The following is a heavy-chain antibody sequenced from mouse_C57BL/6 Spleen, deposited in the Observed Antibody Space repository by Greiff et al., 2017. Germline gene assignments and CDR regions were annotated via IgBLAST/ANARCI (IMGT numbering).Heavy chain of an antibody. CDR3: ARGPYDGGYYAMDY. CDR1: GFTFSDYG. Sequence: DVHLVESGGGLVKPGGSLKLSCAASGFTFSDYGMHWVRQAPEKGLEWVAYISSGSSTIYYADTVKGRFTISRDNAKNTLFLQMTSLRSEDTAMYYCARGPYDGGYYAMDYWGQGTSVTVSS. D-gene: IGHD2-3*01. CDR2: ISSGSSTI. J-gene: IGHJ4*01. V-gene: IGHV5-17*01.